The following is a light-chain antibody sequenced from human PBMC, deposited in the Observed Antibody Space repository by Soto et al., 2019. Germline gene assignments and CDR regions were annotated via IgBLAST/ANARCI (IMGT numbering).Light chain of an antibody. J-gene: IGKJ5*01. CDR3: QNYHLALCT. CDR1: QDIINH. V-gene: IGKV1-27*01. CDR2: GAS. Sequence: DIQMTQSPSSLSASVGDTVTITCRASQDIINHLAWYQQRPGKVPNLLIYGASTLHSGVPSRFRGSGSGTHFTLTISSLQPEDVATYYWQNYHLALCTFGQGTRLEIK.